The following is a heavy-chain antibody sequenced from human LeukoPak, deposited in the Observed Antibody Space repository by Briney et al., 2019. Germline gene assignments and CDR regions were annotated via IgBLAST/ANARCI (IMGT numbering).Heavy chain of an antibody. CDR3: ARDSAIWQQLVRGWFDP. CDR2: INAGNGNT. V-gene: IGHV1-3*01. Sequence: GAAVNVSCKASLCTFTSYVMHWVRPAAARNRAWVGWINAGNGNTKYPQKFQGRVTITRDTSASTAYMELSSLRSEDTAVYYCARDSAIWQQLVRGWFDPWGQGTLVTVSS. J-gene: IGHJ5*02. D-gene: IGHD6-13*01. CDR1: LCTFTSYV.